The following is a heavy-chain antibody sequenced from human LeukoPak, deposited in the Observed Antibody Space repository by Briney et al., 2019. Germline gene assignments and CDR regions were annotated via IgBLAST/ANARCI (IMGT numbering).Heavy chain of an antibody. CDR1: GYSFTSYW. CDR2: IYPGDSDT. J-gene: IGHJ4*02. V-gene: IGHV5-51*01. Sequence: GESLKISCKGSGYSFTSYWIGWVRQMPGKGLEWMGIIYPGDSDTRYSPSFQGQVTISADKSISTAYLQWSSLKASDTAMFYCARLSGDCSSTRCQAYYFDYWGQGTLVTVSS. D-gene: IGHD2-2*01. CDR3: ARLSGDCSSTRCQAYYFDY.